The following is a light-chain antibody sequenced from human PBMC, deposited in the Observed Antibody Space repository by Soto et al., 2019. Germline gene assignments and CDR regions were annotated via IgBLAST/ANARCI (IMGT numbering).Light chain of an antibody. V-gene: IGKV3-11*01. CDR3: QQRSSWPFT. CDR2: ATS. CDR1: QSIGNY. Sequence: EVVLTQSPATLSLSPGEGAPLSCRASQSIGNYLAWYQQKPGQAPRLLIYATSNRATGIPGRFSGSESGTDFTLTISILEPEDFALYYCQQRSSWPFTFGPGRKVDI. J-gene: IGKJ3*01.